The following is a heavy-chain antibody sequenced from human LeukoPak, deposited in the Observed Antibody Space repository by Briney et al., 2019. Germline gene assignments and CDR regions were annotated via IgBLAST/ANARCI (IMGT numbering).Heavy chain of an antibody. CDR1: GGSISSYY. Sequence: PSETLSLTCTVSGGSISSYYWGWIRQPPGKGLEWIGDIYYSGSTNYNPSLKSRVTISVDTSKNQFSLKLSSVTAADTAVYYCARDRDEVGATWYFDYWGQGTLVTVSS. V-gene: IGHV4-59*01. CDR2: IYYSGST. J-gene: IGHJ4*02. D-gene: IGHD1-26*01. CDR3: ARDRDEVGATWYFDY.